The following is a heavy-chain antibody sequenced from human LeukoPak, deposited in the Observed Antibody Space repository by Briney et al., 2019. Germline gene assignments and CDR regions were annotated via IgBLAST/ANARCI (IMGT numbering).Heavy chain of an antibody. J-gene: IGHJ3*02. Sequence: SETPSLSCTVSGGSISSYYWSWIRQPPGKGLEWIGYIYYSGSTNYNPSLKSRVTISVDTSKNQFSLKLSSVTAADTAVYYCASPSITGTIDAFDIWGQGTMVTVSS. CDR3: ASPSITGTIDAFDI. CDR2: IYYSGST. CDR1: GGSISSYY. V-gene: IGHV4-59*01. D-gene: IGHD1-20*01.